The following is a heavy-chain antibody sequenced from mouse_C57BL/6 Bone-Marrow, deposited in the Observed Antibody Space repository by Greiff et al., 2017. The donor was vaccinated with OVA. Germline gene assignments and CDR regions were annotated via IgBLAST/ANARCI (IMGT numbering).Heavy chain of an antibody. D-gene: IGHD1-1*01. Sequence: DVQLQQSGPELVKPGASVKISCKASGYTFTDYYMNWVKQSHGKSLEWIGDINPNNGGTSYNQKFKGKATLTVDKSSSTAYMELRSLTSEDSAVYYCARSGYYGSSSYWYFDVWGTGTTVTVSS. J-gene: IGHJ1*03. V-gene: IGHV1-26*01. CDR1: GYTFTDYY. CDR3: ARSGYYGSSSYWYFDV. CDR2: INPNNGGT.